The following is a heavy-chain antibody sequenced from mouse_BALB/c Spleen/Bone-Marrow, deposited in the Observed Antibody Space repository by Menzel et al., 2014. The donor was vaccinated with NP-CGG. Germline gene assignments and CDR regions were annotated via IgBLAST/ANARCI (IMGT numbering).Heavy chain of an antibody. CDR2: IYPGDGST. CDR3: ARGGGMDY. V-gene: IGHV1S56*01. Sequence: QVQLKHSGPELVKPGASVKMSCKASGYTFTSYYIHWVKQRPGQGLEWIGWIYPGDGSTKYNEKFKGKTTLTADKSSSTAYMLLSSLTSEDSAIYFCARGGGMDYWGQGTSVTVSS. CDR1: GYTFTSYY. J-gene: IGHJ4*01.